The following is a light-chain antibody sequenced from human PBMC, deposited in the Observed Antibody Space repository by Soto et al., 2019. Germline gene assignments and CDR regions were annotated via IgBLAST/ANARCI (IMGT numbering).Light chain of an antibody. CDR1: QSVSSSY. J-gene: IGKJ5*01. Sequence: EMVMTQAPASLSVSPGERATLSCRASQSVSSSYLAWYQTQPGQAPRLLIYGASSRATGIPDRFSGSGSGTDFTLPISRLEPEDFAVYYCQQYGSSPPITFGQGTRLEIK. CDR2: GAS. V-gene: IGKV3-20*01. CDR3: QQYGSSPPIT.